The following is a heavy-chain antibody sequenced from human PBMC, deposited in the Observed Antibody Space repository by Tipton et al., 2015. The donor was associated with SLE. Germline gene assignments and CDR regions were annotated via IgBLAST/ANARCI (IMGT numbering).Heavy chain of an antibody. J-gene: IGHJ6*02. V-gene: IGHV3-30*02. CDR3: AKDPTYYYGSGSYYGTYGMDV. CDR1: GFTFSSYG. Sequence: SGFTFSSYGMHWVRQAPGKGLEWVTFIRYDGSNKYYADSVKGRFTISRDNSKNTLYLQMNSLRAEDTAVYYCAKDPTYYYGSGSYYGTYGMDVWGQGTTVTVSS. CDR2: IRYDGSNK. D-gene: IGHD3-10*01.